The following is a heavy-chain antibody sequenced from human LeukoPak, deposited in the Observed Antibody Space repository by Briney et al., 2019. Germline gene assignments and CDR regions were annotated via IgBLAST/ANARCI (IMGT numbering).Heavy chain of an antibody. D-gene: IGHD3-10*01. Sequence: GGSLRLSCAASGFTFSNAWMSWVRQAPGKGLEWVGRIKSKTDGGTTDYAAPVKGRFTISRDDSKSTLYLQMNSLKTEDTAVYYCTTDPDTYYYGSGSSYYYYGMDVWGQGTTVTVSS. CDR3: TTDPDTYYYGSGSSYYYYGMDV. CDR2: IKSKTDGGTT. V-gene: IGHV3-15*01. J-gene: IGHJ6*02. CDR1: GFTFSNAW.